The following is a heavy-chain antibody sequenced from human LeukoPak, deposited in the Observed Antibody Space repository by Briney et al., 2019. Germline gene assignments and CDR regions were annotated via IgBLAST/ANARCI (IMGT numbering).Heavy chain of an antibody. CDR3: ARETGIPVAGLNPCYFDY. CDR2: IKQDGSEK. V-gene: IGHV3-7*01. Sequence: GGSLRLACAASGFTFSSYWMSWVRQAPGKGLEWVANIKQDGSEKYYVDSVKGRFTMSRDNARNSLYLQMNSLRVEDTAVYYCARETGIPVAGLNPCYFDYWGQGTLVTVSS. D-gene: IGHD6-19*01. CDR1: GFTFSSYW. J-gene: IGHJ4*02.